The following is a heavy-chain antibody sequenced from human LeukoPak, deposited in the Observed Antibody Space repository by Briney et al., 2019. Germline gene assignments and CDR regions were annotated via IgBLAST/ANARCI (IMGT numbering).Heavy chain of an antibody. CDR3: ARTYRSNTHGMDV. V-gene: IGHV3-7*01. D-gene: IGHD3-16*02. Sequence: GGSLRLSCAASGFTFSNYWMSWVRQAPGKGLEWVANINQDGSEKYYVDSMKGRFTISRDNAKNLLYLQMNTLRAEDTSLYYCARTYRSNTHGMDVWGQGTTVTVSS. J-gene: IGHJ6*02. CDR2: INQDGSEK. CDR1: GFTFSNYW.